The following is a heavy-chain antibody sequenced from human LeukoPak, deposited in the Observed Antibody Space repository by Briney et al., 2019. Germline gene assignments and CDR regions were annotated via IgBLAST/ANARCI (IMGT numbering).Heavy chain of an antibody. J-gene: IGHJ6*02. D-gene: IGHD3-10*01. V-gene: IGHV4-59*01. CDR2: IYYSGST. CDR3: ARSDGSGSYYIGSNYYYYGMDV. Sequence: SETLSLTCTVSGGSISSYYWSWIRQPPGKGLEWIGYIYYSGSTNYNPSLKSRVTISVDTSKNQFSLKLSSVTAADTAVYYCARSDGSGSYYIGSNYYYYGMDVWGQGTTVTVSS. CDR1: GGSISSYY.